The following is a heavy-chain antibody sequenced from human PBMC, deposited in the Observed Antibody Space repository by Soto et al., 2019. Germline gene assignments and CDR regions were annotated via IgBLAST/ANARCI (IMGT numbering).Heavy chain of an antibody. V-gene: IGHV3-30-3*01. CDR3: ERDGVARTIQVNNWFDP. J-gene: IGHJ5*02. CDR1: GFTFSSYA. D-gene: IGHD2-15*01. Sequence: QVQLVESGGGVVQPGRSLRLSCAASGFTFSSYAMHWVRQAPGKGLEWVAVISYDGSNKYYADSVKGRFTISRDNYKNTRYLHMNSLRAEDTAVYYCERDGVARTIQVNNWFDPWGQGTLVTVSS. CDR2: ISYDGSNK.